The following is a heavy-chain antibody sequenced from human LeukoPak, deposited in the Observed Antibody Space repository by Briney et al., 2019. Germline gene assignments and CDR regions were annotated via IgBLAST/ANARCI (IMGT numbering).Heavy chain of an antibody. D-gene: IGHD4-17*01. Sequence: SETLSLTCTVSGYSISSGYYWGWIRQPPGKGLEWIGSIYHSGSTYYNPSLKSRVTISVDTSKNQFSLKLSSVTAADTAVYYCARRGGYGYYYYMDVWGKGTTVTISS. CDR3: ARRGGYGYYYYMDV. CDR1: GYSISSGYY. J-gene: IGHJ6*03. V-gene: IGHV4-38-2*02. CDR2: IYHSGST.